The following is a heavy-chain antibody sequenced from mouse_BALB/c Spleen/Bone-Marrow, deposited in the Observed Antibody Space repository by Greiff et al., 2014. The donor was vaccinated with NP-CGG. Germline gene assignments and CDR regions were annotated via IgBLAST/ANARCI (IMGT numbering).Heavy chain of an antibody. J-gene: IGHJ2*01. D-gene: IGHD2-1*01. CDR2: ISYSGST. V-gene: IGHV3-8*02. CDR3: ARSRDYYGNSLDY. CDR1: GDSITSGY. Sequence: EVKLVESGPSLVKPSQTLSLTCSVTGDSITSGYWNWIRKFPGNKLEYMGYISYSGSTYYNPSLKSRISITRDTSKNQYCLQLNSVTTEDTATYYCARSRDYYGNSLDYWGQGTTLTVSS.